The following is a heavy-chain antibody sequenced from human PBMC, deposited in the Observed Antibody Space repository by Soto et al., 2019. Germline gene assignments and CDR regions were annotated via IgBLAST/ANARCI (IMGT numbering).Heavy chain of an antibody. J-gene: IGHJ4*02. Sequence: SETLSLTCTVSGGSISSGDYYWSWIRQPPGKGLEWIGYIYYSGSTYYNPSLKSRVTISVDTSKNQFSLKLSSVTAADTAVYYCARQGYSGYETYLDYWGQGTLVPVSS. CDR2: IYYSGST. CDR1: GGSISSGDYY. D-gene: IGHD5-12*01. V-gene: IGHV4-30-4*01. CDR3: ARQGYSGYETYLDY.